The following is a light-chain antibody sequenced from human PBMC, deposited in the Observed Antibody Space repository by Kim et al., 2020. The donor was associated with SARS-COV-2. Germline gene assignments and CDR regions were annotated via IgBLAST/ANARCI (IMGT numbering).Light chain of an antibody. Sequence: APVKPARSNCGGNNIGSKSVHWYQQRPDQAPVVVSYYDRDRPSGIPERFSGSNSGNTATLTISRVEAGDEADYYCQVWDSSSAHVVFGGGTQLTVL. V-gene: IGLV3-21*04. CDR1: NIGSKS. CDR2: YDR. CDR3: QVWDSSSAHVV. J-gene: IGLJ3*02.